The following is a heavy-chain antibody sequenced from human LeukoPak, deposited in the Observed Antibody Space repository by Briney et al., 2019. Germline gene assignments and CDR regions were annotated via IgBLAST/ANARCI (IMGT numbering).Heavy chain of an antibody. Sequence: SETLSLTYTVSGGSISSNSYYWGWIRQPPGKGLEWIGSISYSGSIYYNPSLKSRVTISVDTSKNQFSLKLSSVTAADTAVYYCAEGNPWYFDYWGQGTLVTVSS. CDR1: GGSISSNSYY. J-gene: IGHJ4*02. V-gene: IGHV4-39*01. CDR3: AEGNPWYFDY. D-gene: IGHD3-10*01. CDR2: ISYSGSI.